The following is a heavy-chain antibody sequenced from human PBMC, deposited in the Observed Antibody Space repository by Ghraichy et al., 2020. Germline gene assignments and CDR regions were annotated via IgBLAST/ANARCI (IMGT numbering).Heavy chain of an antibody. CDR3: ARRETYSSSWFDP. J-gene: IGHJ5*02. CDR2: IIPILGIA. V-gene: IGHV1-69*04. Sequence: SVKVSCKASGGTFSSYAISWVRQAPGQGLEWMGRIIPILGIANYAQKFQGRVTITADKSTSTAYMELSSLRSEDTAVYYCARRETYSSSWFDPGAREPWSPSPQ. CDR1: GGTFSSYA. D-gene: IGHD6-13*01.